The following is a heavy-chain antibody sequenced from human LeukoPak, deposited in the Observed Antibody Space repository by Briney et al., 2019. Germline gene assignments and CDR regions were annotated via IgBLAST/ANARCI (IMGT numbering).Heavy chain of an antibody. V-gene: IGHV1-69*13. CDR3: ARCGLTTVTTPLDAFDI. CDR2: IIPIFGTT. Sequence: SVKVSCKASGGTFSSYAISWVRQAPGQGLEWMGGIIPIFGTTNYAQKFQGRVTITADESTSTAYMELSSLRSEDTAVYYCARCGLTTVTTPLDAFDIWGQGTMVTVSS. D-gene: IGHD4-11*01. CDR1: GGTFSSYA. J-gene: IGHJ3*02.